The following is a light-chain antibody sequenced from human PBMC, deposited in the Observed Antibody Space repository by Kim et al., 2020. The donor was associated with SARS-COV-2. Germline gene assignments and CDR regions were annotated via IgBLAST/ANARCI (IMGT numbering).Light chain of an antibody. V-gene: IGKV3-15*01. J-gene: IGKJ5*01. CDR2: GAS. CDR1: HSVNSN. Sequence: EIVMTQSPATLSVSPGERVTLSCRASHSVNSNLAWYQQKPDQAPRLLIFGASTRATGIPARFSGSGSGTEFSLTISSLQSEDFAIYYCQHYNNWPIAFGQGTRLEIK. CDR3: QHYNNWPIA.